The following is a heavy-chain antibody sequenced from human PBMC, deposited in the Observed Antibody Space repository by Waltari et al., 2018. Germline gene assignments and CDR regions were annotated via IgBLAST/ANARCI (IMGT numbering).Heavy chain of an antibody. CDR1: GGSISGYY. Sequence: QVQLQESGPGLVKPSETLSLTCAVSGGSISGYYWSWIRQAPGKGLEWIGYIYGGSGSTSSNPSLKSLVTISIDTSKNQFSLKLSSVTAADTAVYYCARQGTGDNYFDYWGQGVLVTVSS. V-gene: IGHV4-59*08. D-gene: IGHD7-27*01. CDR2: IYGGSGST. J-gene: IGHJ4*02. CDR3: ARQGTGDNYFDY.